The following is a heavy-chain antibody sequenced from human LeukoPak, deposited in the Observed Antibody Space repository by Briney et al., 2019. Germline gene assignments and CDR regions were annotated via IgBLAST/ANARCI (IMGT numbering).Heavy chain of an antibody. CDR2: IKQDGSEK. D-gene: IGHD2-2*01. CDR3: ARARFVVVPAARRGGWFDP. J-gene: IGHJ5*02. Sequence: PGGSLRLSCAASGFTFSRHWMSWVRQAPGKGLEWVANIKQDGSEKYYVDSVKGRFTISRDNAKNSLYLQMNSLRAEDTAVYYCARARFVVVPAARRGGWFDPWGQGTLVTVSS. CDR1: GFTFSRHW. V-gene: IGHV3-7*04.